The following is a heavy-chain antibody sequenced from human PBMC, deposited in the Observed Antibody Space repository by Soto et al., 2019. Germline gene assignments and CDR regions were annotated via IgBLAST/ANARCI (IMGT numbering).Heavy chain of an antibody. V-gene: IGHV4-30-2*01. CDR3: DRVPDR. CDR1: GGSISSGGYS. J-gene: IGHJ5*02. CDR2: IYHCGST. D-gene: IGHD2-2*01. Sequence: QLQLQESGSGLVKPSQTLSLTCAVSGGSISSGGYSWSWLLQPPGKGLEWIGYIYHCGSTYYNPSLKWRVTASVDSSKKQFSLKRSSVTAADTAVYYCDRVPDRWGQGTLVTVSS.